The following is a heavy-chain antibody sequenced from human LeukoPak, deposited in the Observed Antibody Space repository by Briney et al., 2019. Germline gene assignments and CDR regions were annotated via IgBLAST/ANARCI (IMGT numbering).Heavy chain of an antibody. CDR1: GFTFSSYG. CDR2: IRYDGSNK. CDR3: AKSGITMIVDDAFDI. D-gene: IGHD3-22*01. J-gene: IGHJ3*02. V-gene: IGHV3-30*02. Sequence: PGGSLRLSCAASGFTFSSYGMHWVRQAPGKGLEWVAFIRYDGSNKYYADSVKGRFTISRDNSKNTLYPQMNSLRAEDTAVYYCAKSGITMIVDDAFDIWGQGTMVTVSS.